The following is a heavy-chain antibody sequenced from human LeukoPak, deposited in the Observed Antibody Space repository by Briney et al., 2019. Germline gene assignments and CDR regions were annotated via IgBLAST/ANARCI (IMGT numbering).Heavy chain of an antibody. J-gene: IGHJ4*02. V-gene: IGHV4-59*01. CDR1: GGSISSYY. D-gene: IGHD3-10*01. Sequence: SETLSLTCTVSGGSISSYYWSWIRQPPGKGLEWIGYIYYSGSTNYNPSLKSRVTISVDTSKNQSSLKLSSVTAADTAVYYCARSSRADPFDYWGQGTLVTVSS. CDR3: ARSSRADPFDY. CDR2: IYYSGST.